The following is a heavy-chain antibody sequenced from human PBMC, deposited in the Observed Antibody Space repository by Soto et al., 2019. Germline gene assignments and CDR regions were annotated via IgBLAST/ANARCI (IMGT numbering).Heavy chain of an antibody. Sequence: PGGSPRLSCAASGFTFSSYGMHWVRQAPGKGLEWVAVIWYDGSNKYYADSVKGRFTISRDNSKNTLYLQMNSLRAEDTAVYYCARERGHYYDSSGCDYWGQGTLVTVSS. J-gene: IGHJ4*02. D-gene: IGHD3-22*01. CDR3: ARERGHYYDSSGCDY. CDR1: GFTFSSYG. V-gene: IGHV3-33*01. CDR2: IWYDGSNK.